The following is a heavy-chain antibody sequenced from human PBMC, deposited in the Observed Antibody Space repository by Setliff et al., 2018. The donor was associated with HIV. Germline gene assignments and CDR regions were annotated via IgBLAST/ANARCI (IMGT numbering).Heavy chain of an antibody. CDR2: ISSISTYI. V-gene: IGHV3-21*01. J-gene: IGHJ4*02. CDR3: ARMIPPRSNRFSSGWFDY. D-gene: IGHD6-19*01. CDR1: GFTFSSYS. Sequence: GGSLRLSCAASGFTFSSYSMNWVRRAPGKGLEWVSSISSISTYIYYADSVKGRFTISRDNAKNSLYLQMNSLRAEDTAVYYCARMIPPRSNRFSSGWFDYWGQGTVVTVSS.